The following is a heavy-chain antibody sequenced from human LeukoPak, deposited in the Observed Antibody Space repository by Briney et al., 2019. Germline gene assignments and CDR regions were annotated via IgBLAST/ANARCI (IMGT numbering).Heavy chain of an antibody. V-gene: IGHV1-24*01. CDR1: GYTLTELS. D-gene: IGHD4-17*01. J-gene: IGHJ5*02. CDR2: FDPGDGET. CDR3: AGLHDYGDYGRTSNWFDP. Sequence: ASVKVSCKVSGYTLTELSMHWVRQAPGKGLEWMGGFDPGDGETIYAQKFQGRVTMTEDTSTDTAYMELSSLRSEDTAVYYCAGLHDYGDYGRTSNWFDPWGQGTLVTVSS.